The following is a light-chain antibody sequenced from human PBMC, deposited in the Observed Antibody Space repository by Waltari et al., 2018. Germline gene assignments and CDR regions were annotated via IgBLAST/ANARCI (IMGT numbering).Light chain of an antibody. CDR3: QQSYSTPSYT. Sequence: LQMTPSPSSLSASLRDSVTLTCGASQSIRNYLNWYQQKLGKAPKLLIYTASSLQSGVPSRFSGSGSGTDFTLTISSLQPEDFATYYCQQSYSTPSYTFGQGTKLEIK. V-gene: IGKV1-39*01. CDR2: TAS. J-gene: IGKJ2*01. CDR1: QSIRNY.